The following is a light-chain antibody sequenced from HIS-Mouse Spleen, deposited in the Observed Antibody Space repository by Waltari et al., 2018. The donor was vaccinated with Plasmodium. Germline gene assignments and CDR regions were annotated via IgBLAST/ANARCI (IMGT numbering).Light chain of an antibody. J-gene: IGKJ3*01. CDR2: GAS. V-gene: IGKV3-15*01. CDR3: QQYNNWSFT. CDR1: QSVSSS. Sequence: EIVMTPSPATPSVSPGVRVTLSCRASQSVSSSLAWYQQKPGQAPRLLIYGASTRAIGIPARFSGSGSGTEFTLTISSLQSEDFAVYYCQQYNNWSFTFGPGTKVDIK.